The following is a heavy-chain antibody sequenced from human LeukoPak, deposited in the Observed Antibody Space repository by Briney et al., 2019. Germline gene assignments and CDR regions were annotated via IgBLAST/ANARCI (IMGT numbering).Heavy chain of an antibody. Sequence: GGTLRLSCVASGFPFHDYWMTWVRQAPGKGLEWVANIDQDEKERNYVASVKGRFTIPRDNAEKSLYLEMNSLGVEDTARYYCARGLYGSGRRSLMALWGPGTLVTVSS. CDR1: GFPFHDYW. CDR3: ARGLYGSGRRSLMAL. D-gene: IGHD3-10*01. J-gene: IGHJ4*02. V-gene: IGHV3-7*01. CDR2: IDQDEKER.